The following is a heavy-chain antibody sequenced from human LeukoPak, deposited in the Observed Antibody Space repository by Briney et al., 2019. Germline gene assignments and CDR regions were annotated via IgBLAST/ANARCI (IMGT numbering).Heavy chain of an antibody. CDR2: IIPIFGTA. J-gene: IGHJ3*02. D-gene: IGHD3-3*01. CDR1: GGTFSSYA. CDR3: ARVVEDDFWSGPKSAFDI. Sequence: ASVKVSCKASGGTFSSYAISWVRQAPGQGLEWMGGIIPIFGTANYAQKFQGRVTITTDESTSTAYMELSSLRSEDTAVYYCARVVEDDFWSGPKSAFDIWGQGTMVTVSS. V-gene: IGHV1-69*05.